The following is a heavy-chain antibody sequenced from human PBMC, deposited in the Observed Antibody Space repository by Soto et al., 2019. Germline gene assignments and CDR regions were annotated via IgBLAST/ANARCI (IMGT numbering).Heavy chain of an antibody. D-gene: IGHD3-10*01. J-gene: IGHJ4*02. CDR2: ISDDGART. CDR3: TRGPRPSSVGTGAF. CDR1: GFVFEMYW. Sequence: PGGSLRLSCAASGFVFEMYWMHWVRQTPGKGPEWVSRISDDGARTDYADSVKGLFTISRDNAKNSLYLQMNSLRAEDTAVYYCTRGPRPSSVGTGAFWGRGALVTVSS. V-gene: IGHV3-74*01.